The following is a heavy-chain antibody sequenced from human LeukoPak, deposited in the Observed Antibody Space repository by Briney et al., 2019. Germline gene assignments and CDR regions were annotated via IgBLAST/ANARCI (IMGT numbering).Heavy chain of an antibody. CDR3: ARGSGVWFGENYYYYMDV. Sequence: ASVKVSCKASGGTFSSYAISWVRQAPGQGLEWMGWINTYNRDTKYAQEFQGRVTMTTDTSTSTAYMELRSLRSDDTAVYYCARGSGVWFGENYYYYMDVWGKGTTVTVSS. V-gene: IGHV1-18*01. J-gene: IGHJ6*03. CDR1: GGTFSSYA. D-gene: IGHD3-10*01. CDR2: INTYNRDT.